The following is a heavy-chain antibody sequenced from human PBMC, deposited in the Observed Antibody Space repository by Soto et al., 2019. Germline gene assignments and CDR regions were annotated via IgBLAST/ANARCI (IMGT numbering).Heavy chain of an antibody. CDR2: IYYSGST. J-gene: IGHJ5*02. V-gene: IGHV4-59*01. D-gene: IGHD5-12*01. Sequence: ASETLSLTCTVSGASISSYYWSWIRQPPGKGLEWIGYIYYSGSTVYNPSLKSRVTISVDTSKNRFSLKLSSVTAADTAVYYCARMDIVSTIGWFDPWGQGTLLTVSS. CDR3: ARMDIVSTIGWFDP. CDR1: GASISSYY.